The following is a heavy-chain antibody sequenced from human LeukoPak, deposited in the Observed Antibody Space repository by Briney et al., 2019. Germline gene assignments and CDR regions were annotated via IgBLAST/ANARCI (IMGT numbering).Heavy chain of an antibody. CDR2: ISYDGSNK. D-gene: IGHD3-22*01. CDR1: GFTFSSYG. J-gene: IGHJ4*02. V-gene: IGHV3-30*18. CDR3: AKGGEMIALGY. Sequence: PGRSLRLSCAASGFTFSSYGMHWVRQAPGKGLEWVAVISYDGSNKYYADSVKGRFTISRDNSKNTLHLQMNSLRAEDTAVYYCAKGGEMIALGYWGQGTLVTVSS.